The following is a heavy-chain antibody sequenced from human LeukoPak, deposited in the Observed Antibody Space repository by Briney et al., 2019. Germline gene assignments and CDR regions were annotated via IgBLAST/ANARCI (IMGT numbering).Heavy chain of an antibody. V-gene: IGHV3-7*01. CDR3: ARAQQWLAGYFDY. CDR2: IKQDGSEK. D-gene: IGHD6-19*01. Sequence: GGSLRLSCAASGFTFSSYWMSWVRQAPGKGLEWVAHIKQDGSEKYYVASVKGRFTISRDNAKNSLHLQMNSLGGEDTAVYYCARAQQWLAGYFDYWGQGTLVTVSS. J-gene: IGHJ4*02. CDR1: GFTFSSYW.